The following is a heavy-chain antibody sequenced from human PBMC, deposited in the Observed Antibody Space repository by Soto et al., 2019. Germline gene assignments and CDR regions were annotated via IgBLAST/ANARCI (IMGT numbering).Heavy chain of an antibody. Sequence: QVPLVQSGAEVKKPGSSVKVSCKASGGTFSPYTLNWVRQAPGQGLEWMGRIIPFHGVTNYAQKFQATVTITTDKSTSTAHTELRGPRLEDTAMYYCTRDWEMTVSICSVRRVWGRGALVTFAS. D-gene: IGHD1-26*01. CDR2: IIPFHGVT. CDR1: GGTFSPYT. V-gene: IGHV1-69*08. J-gene: IGHJ4*02. CDR3: TRDWEMTVSICSVRRV.